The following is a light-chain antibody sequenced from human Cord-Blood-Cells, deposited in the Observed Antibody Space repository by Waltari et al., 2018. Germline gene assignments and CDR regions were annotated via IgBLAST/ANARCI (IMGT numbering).Light chain of an antibody. Sequence: DIVLTQSPATLSLSPGESATLSCRASQSVSSYLAWYQQKPGQAPRLLIYDASNRATGIPARFSGSGSGTDFTLTISSLEPEDFAVYYCQQRSNWPTFGGGTKVEIK. V-gene: IGKV3-11*01. CDR1: QSVSSY. CDR3: QQRSNWPT. CDR2: DAS. J-gene: IGKJ4*01.